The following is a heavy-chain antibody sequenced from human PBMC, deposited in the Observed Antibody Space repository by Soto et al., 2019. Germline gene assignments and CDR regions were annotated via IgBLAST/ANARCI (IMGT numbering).Heavy chain of an antibody. J-gene: IGHJ5*02. CDR3: ARENPVDTAMVTRWFDP. CDR2: IIPIFGTA. V-gene: IGHV1-69*01. Sequence: QVQLVQSGAEVKKPGSSVKVSCKASGGTFSSYAISWVRQAPGQGLEWMGGIIPIFGTANYAQKFQGRVTITADESTSTAYMELSSLRSEDTAVYYCARENPVDTAMVTRWFDPWGQGTLVTVSS. D-gene: IGHD5-18*01. CDR1: GGTFSSYA.